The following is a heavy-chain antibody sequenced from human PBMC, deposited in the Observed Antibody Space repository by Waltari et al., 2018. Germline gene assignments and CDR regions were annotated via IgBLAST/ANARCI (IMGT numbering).Heavy chain of an antibody. CDR1: GGSISSSNW. Sequence: QVQLQESGPGLVKPSGTLSLTCAVSGGSISSSNWWRWVRRPPGKGLEWIGEIYHSGSTNYNPSLKSRVTISVDKSKNQFSLKLSSVTAADTAVYYCAMAYSSGWYGPITFDPWGQGTLVTVSS. V-gene: IGHV4-4*02. CDR2: IYHSGST. J-gene: IGHJ5*02. CDR3: AMAYSSGWYGPITFDP. D-gene: IGHD6-19*01.